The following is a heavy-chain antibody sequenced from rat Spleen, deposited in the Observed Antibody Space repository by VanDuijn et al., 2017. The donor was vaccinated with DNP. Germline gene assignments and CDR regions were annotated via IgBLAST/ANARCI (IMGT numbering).Heavy chain of an antibody. V-gene: IGHV5-7*01. Sequence: EVLLVESDGGLVQPGRSLKLSCAVSGFTFSAYYMAWVRQAPAKGLAWVATLSYNGGTPYYRDSVKGRFTISRDNAQSTLYLQMDSLRSEDTATYYCARHRTIMPYYYAMDAWGQGASVTVSS. J-gene: IGHJ4*01. CDR2: LSYNGGTP. CDR1: GFTFSAYY. CDR3: ARHRTIMPYYYAMDA. D-gene: IGHD1-12*01.